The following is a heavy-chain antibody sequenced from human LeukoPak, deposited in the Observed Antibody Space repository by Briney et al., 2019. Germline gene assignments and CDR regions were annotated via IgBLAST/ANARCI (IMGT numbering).Heavy chain of an antibody. CDR2: ISSNGGST. J-gene: IGHJ4*02. D-gene: IGHD3-22*01. V-gene: IGHV3-64*01. Sequence: HPGGSLRLSCAASGFTFSCYAMHWVRQAPGKGLEYVSAISSNGGSTYYANSVKGRFTISRDNSKNTLYLQMGSLRAEDMAVYYCARDTRYSSSLYYIDYWGQGTLVAVSS. CDR1: GFTFSCYA. CDR3: ARDTRYSSSLYYIDY.